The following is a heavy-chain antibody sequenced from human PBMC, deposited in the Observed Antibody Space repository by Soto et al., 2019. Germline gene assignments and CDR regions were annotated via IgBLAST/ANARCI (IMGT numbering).Heavy chain of an antibody. CDR2: ISSSSSYI. CDR3: ARDKVPAAMSDYYYGMEV. D-gene: IGHD2-2*01. J-gene: IGHJ6*02. V-gene: IGHV3-21*01. CDR1: GFTFSSYS. Sequence: PGGSLRLSCAASGFTFSSYSMNWVRQAPGKGLEWVSSISSSSSYIYYADSVKGRFTISRDNAKNSLYLQMNSLRAEDTAVYYCARDKVPAAMSDYYYGMEVWGQGTTVTVSS.